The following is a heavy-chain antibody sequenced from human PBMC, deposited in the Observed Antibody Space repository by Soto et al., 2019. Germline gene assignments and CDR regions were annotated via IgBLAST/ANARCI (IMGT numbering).Heavy chain of an antibody. Sequence: LTLTWPLSGGSGIGGDDYWRWLRPPPGKGLEWVCYFYYGGSTNYNPSLKTRVTISADTSNNKFFLRLRSVTAADTAVYYVARIPVATYMIYWLDPWGQGTRVT. J-gene: IGHJ5*02. CDR2: FYYGGST. CDR3: ARIPVATYMIYWLDP. CDR1: GGSGIGGDDY. D-gene: IGHD5-12*01. V-gene: IGHV4-61*08.